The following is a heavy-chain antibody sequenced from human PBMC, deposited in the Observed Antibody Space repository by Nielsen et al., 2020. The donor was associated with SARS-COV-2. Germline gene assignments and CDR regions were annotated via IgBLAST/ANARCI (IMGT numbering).Heavy chain of an antibody. V-gene: IGHV1-46*01. Sequence: ASVKVSCKASGYTFTSYYMHWVRQAPGQGLEWMGIINPSGGSTSYAQKLQGRVTMTTDTSTSTAYMELRSLRSDDTAVYYCARVRFYDSSGYYYFYAFDIWGQGTMVTVSS. D-gene: IGHD3-22*01. J-gene: IGHJ3*02. CDR2: INPSGGST. CDR1: GYTFTSYY. CDR3: ARVRFYDSSGYYYFYAFDI.